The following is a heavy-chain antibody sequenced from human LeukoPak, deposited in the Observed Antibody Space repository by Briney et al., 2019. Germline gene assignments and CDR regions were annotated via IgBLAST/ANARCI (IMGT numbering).Heavy chain of an antibody. J-gene: IGHJ6*04. Sequence: SETLSLTCAVYGGSFIGYYWSWIRQPPGKGLEWIGEINHSGSTNYNPSLKSRVTISVDTSKNQFSLKLSSVTAADTAVYYCARARGFGELSKYYGMDVWGKGTTVTVSS. D-gene: IGHD3-10*01. V-gene: IGHV4-34*01. CDR1: GGSFIGYY. CDR3: ARARGFGELSKYYGMDV. CDR2: INHSGST.